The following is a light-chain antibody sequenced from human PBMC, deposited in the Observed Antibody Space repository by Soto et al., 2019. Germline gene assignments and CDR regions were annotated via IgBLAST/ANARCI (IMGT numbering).Light chain of an antibody. J-gene: IGKJ3*01. CDR2: GAS. V-gene: IGKV3-15*01. Sequence: EIVMTQSPATLSVSPGERATLSCRASQSVSSNLAWYQQKPGQAPRLLIYGASTRATGIPARFSGSGSGTEFTLTISSLQSEDFAVYYCQQYNNGPPLFGPGTKGDIK. CDR3: QQYNNGPPL. CDR1: QSVSSN.